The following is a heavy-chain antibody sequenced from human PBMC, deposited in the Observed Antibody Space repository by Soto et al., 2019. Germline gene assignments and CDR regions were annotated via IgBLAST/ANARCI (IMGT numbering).Heavy chain of an antibody. J-gene: IGHJ6*02. V-gene: IGHV3-30*18. CDR3: AKDNEIQLCYPSPYGMDV. CDR2: ISYDGSNK. D-gene: IGHD5-18*01. Sequence: LRLSCAASGFAVSSYGMHWVRQAPGKGLEWVAVISYDGSNKYYADSVKGRFTISRDNSKNTLYLQMNSLRAEDTAVYYCAKDNEIQLCYPSPYGMDVWGQGTTVTVSS. CDR1: GFAVSSYG.